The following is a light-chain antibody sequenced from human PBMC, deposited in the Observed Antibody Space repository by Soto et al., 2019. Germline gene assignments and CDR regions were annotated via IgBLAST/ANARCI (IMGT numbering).Light chain of an antibody. Sequence: DIQMTQSPSSLSASVGDRVTITCRASQSISIYLNWYQQKPGKAPNLLMYAASSLRNGVPSRFSGSGSGTDFTLTISSLQREDFATYYCQQSYRTPLTFGGGTKVEIK. V-gene: IGKV1-39*01. CDR3: QQSYRTPLT. CDR2: AAS. J-gene: IGKJ4*01. CDR1: QSISIY.